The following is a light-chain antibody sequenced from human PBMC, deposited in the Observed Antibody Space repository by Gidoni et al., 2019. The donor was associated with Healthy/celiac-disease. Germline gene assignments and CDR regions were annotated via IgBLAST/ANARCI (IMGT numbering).Light chain of an antibody. V-gene: IGKV3-15*01. J-gene: IGKJ4*01. Sequence: EIVMTQSPATLSVSPGERATLSCRASQSVNSNLAWYQQKPGQAPRLLIYGASTRATGIPARFSGSGSGTEFTLTISSLQSEDFAVYYCQRYNPELTFGGGTKVEIK. CDR2: GAS. CDR3: QRYNPELT. CDR1: QSVNSN.